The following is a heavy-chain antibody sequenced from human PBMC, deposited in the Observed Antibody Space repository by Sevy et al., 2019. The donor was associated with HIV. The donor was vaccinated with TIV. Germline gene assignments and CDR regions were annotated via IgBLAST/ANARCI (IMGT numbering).Heavy chain of an antibody. CDR1: GGSISSYF. V-gene: IGHV4-59*01. J-gene: IGHJ4*02. CDR2: IYFTGNT. Sequence: SETLSLTCSVSGGSISSYFWTWVRQSPGKGLEWIGNIYFTGNTDYSPSLKSRVTLSLDTSKSHFSLILNSVTAADTAVYYCARDSTTRPRVLVYWGQGTLVTVSS. CDR3: ARDSTTRPRVLVY. D-gene: IGHD1-1*01.